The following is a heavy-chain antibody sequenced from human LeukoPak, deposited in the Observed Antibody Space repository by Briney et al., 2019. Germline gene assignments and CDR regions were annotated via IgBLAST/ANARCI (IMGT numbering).Heavy chain of an antibody. D-gene: IGHD2-15*01. Sequence: SVKVSCKASGGTFSSYAISWVRQAPGQGLEWMGGIIPIFGTANYAQKFQGRVTITADKFTSTAYMELSSLRSEDTAVYYCASPPVGYCSGGSCYSGAWLENWFDPWGQGTLVTVSS. J-gene: IGHJ5*02. V-gene: IGHV1-69*06. CDR3: ASPPVGYCSGGSCYSGAWLENWFDP. CDR1: GGTFSSYA. CDR2: IIPIFGTA.